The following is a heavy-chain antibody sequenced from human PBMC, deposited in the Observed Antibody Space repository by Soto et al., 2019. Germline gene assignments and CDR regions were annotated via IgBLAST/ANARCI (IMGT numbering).Heavy chain of an antibody. D-gene: IGHD2-2*01. V-gene: IGHV3-23*01. J-gene: IGHJ4*02. Sequence: EVQLLESGGGLEQPGGSLRLSCVGSGHTFHNYAMTWVHQAPGKGLELVSGISGSGGSTYYADSVRGRFNISRDDSKNTLYLQMNSLRAEDTPVYYCAKVSRGIGVVPAARNWGQGTLVTVSS. CDR1: GHTFHNYA. CDR3: AKVSRGIGVVPAARN. CDR2: ISGSGGST.